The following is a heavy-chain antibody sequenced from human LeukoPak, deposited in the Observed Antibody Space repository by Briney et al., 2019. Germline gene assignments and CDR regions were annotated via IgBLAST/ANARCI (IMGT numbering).Heavy chain of an antibody. CDR1: GFTFSSYG. CDR3: AKPREGSSSWYAAG. D-gene: IGHD6-13*01. J-gene: IGHJ4*02. V-gene: IGHV3-30*18. CDR2: ISYDGSNE. Sequence: PGRSLRLSCAASGFTFSSYGMHWVRQAPGKGLEWVADISYDGSNEYYADSVKGRFTISRDNSKNTLYLQMNSLRPEDTAVYYCAKPREGSSSWYAAGWGQGTLVTVSS.